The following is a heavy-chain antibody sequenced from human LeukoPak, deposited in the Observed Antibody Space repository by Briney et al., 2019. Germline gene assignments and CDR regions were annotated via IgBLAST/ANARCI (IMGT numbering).Heavy chain of an antibody. J-gene: IGHJ5*02. CDR1: GYTFTSYY. D-gene: IGHD2-2*01. CDR3: ARAAQGYCSSTSCYGGGNWFNP. CDR2: IIPIFGTA. Sequence: SVKVSCKASGYTFTSYYMHWVRQAPGQGLEWMGGIIPIFGTANYAQKFQGRVTITTDESTSTAYMELSSLRSEDTAVYYCARAAQGYCSSTSCYGGGNWFNPWGQGTLVTVSS. V-gene: IGHV1-69*05.